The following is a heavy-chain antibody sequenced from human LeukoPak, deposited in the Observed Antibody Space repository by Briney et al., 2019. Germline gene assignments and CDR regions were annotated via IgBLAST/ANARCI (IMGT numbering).Heavy chain of an antibody. J-gene: IGHJ4*02. V-gene: IGHV3-15*01. CDR1: GFTFSNAW. CDR3: TTTYSGSYCFDF. D-gene: IGHD1-26*01. CDR2: IKSKTDGGTT. Sequence: NPGGSLRLSCAASGFTFSNAWMSWVCQAPGKGLEWVGRIKSKTDGGTTDYAAPGKGRFTISGDDSKNTLYLQMNSLKTEDTAVYYCTTTYSGSYCFDFWGQGTLVTVSS.